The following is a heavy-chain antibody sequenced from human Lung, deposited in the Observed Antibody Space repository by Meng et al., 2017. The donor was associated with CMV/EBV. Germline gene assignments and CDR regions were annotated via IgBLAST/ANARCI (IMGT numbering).Heavy chain of an antibody. CDR2: IYSGGST. V-gene: IGHV3-53*01. CDR1: GFTVSSNY. CDR3: ARNNCSSTSCYSLYYYGMDV. J-gene: IGHJ6*02. Sequence: GGSLRLSCAASGFTVSSNYMSWVRQAPGKGLEWVSVIYSGGSTYYADSVKGRFTISRDNSENTLYLQMNSLRAEDTAVYYCARNNCSSTSCYSLYYYGMDVWGQGTXVTVSS. D-gene: IGHD2-2*01.